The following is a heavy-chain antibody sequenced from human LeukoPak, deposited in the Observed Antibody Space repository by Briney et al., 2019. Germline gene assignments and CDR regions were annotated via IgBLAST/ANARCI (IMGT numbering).Heavy chain of an antibody. V-gene: IGHV4-30-4*01. CDR1: GDSISTGDYY. D-gene: IGHD5-18*01. CDR2: IHHRRGT. Sequence: SETLSLTCTVSGDSISTGDYYWSWIRQSPGKGLEWVGHIHHRRGTFYNPSLQSRLLISVDTSKNHFSLKLSSVTAADTAVYYCARAPVFGYSYGYTGRYYFDYWGQGTLVTVSS. J-gene: IGHJ4*02. CDR3: ARAPVFGYSYGYTGRYYFDY.